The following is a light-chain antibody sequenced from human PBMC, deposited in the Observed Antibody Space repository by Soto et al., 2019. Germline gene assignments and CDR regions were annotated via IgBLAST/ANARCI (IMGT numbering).Light chain of an antibody. CDR3: QQYYSAVSYT. J-gene: IGKJ2*01. CDR2: WAS. V-gene: IGKV4-1*01. CDR1: ESVLYSSNNKNY. Sequence: DIVMTQSPDSLAVSLGERATINCKSSESVLYSSNNKNYLAWYQHKPGQPPRLLIYWASTRESGVPDRFSGSGSGTDFTLTISTLQAEDVAVYYCQQYYSAVSYTFGQGTKLEIK.